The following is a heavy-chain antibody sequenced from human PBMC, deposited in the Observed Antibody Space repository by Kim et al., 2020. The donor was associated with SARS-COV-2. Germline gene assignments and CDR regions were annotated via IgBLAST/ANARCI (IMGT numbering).Heavy chain of an antibody. Sequence: GGSLRLSCAASGFTFSSYGMHWVRQAPGKGLEWVAVISYDGSNKYYADSVKGRFTISRDNSKNTLYLQMNSLRAEDTAVYYCARRGDYYGSGSYGPKLLYYYYGMDVWGQGTTVTVSS. CDR1: GFTFSSYG. CDR3: ARRGDYYGSGSYGPKLLYYYYGMDV. D-gene: IGHD3-10*01. J-gene: IGHJ6*02. CDR2: ISYDGSNK. V-gene: IGHV3-33*05.